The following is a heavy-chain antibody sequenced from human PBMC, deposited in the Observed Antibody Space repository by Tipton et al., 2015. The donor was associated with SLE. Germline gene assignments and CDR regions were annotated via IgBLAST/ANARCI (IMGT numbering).Heavy chain of an antibody. CDR3: ARNLHDYGDYILLGY. D-gene: IGHD4-17*01. Sequence: SLRLSCSASGFTFSSYAMHWVRQAPGKGLEYVSAISSNGGSTYYADSVKGRFTISRDNSKNTLYLQMNSLRAEDTAVYYCARNLHDYGDYILLGYWGQGTLVTVSS. CDR2: ISSNGGST. J-gene: IGHJ4*02. V-gene: IGHV3-64*04. CDR1: GFTFSSYA.